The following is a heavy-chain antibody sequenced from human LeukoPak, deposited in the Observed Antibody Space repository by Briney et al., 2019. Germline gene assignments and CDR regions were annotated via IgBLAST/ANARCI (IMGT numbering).Heavy chain of an antibody. CDR1: GYTFTGYY. V-gene: IGHV1-2*02. Sequence: ASVKGSCKASGYTFTGYYMHWVRQAPGQGLEWMGWINPNSGGTNYAQKFQGRVTMTRDTSISTAYMELSWLRSDDTAVYYCAREVAVPGVNAFDIWGQGTRVTVSS. D-gene: IGHD6-19*01. J-gene: IGHJ3*02. CDR3: AREVAVPGVNAFDI. CDR2: INPNSGGT.